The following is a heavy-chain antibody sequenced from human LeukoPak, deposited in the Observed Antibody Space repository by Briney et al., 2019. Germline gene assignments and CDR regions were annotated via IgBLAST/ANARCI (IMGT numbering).Heavy chain of an antibody. CDR1: GFTFDDYV. J-gene: IGHJ3*02. Sequence: GXSLRLSCAASGFTFDDYVMSWVRHAPGKGLEWGAGINWNGGRTVYADCVKGRLTISRDKGKNSLYLQMNSLRAEYTALYYCARVARYQLLLGDAFDIWGPGTMVTVSS. CDR3: ARVARYQLLLGDAFDI. V-gene: IGHV3-20*04. D-gene: IGHD2-2*01. CDR2: INWNGGRT.